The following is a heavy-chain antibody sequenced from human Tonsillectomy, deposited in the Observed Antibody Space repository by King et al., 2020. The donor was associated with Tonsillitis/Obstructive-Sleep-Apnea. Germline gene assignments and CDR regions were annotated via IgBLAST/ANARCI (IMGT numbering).Heavy chain of an antibody. CDR3: ARGYCSSASCHGDDAFDI. CDR2: IYHSGST. V-gene: IGHV4-4*03. CDR1: GGSIISSNW. J-gene: IGHJ3*02. D-gene: IGHD2-2*01. Sequence: VPLQESGPGLVRPPGTLSLTCAVSGGSIISSNWWSWVRQPPGKGLEWIGRIYHSGSTDYNPSLTSRVAISVDKSKNHVSLRLSSVTAADTAVYYCARGYCSSASCHGDDAFDIWGQGTMVTVSS.